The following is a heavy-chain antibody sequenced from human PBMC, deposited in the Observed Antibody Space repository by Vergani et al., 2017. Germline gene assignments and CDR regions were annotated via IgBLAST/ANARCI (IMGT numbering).Heavy chain of an antibody. D-gene: IGHD3-10*01. CDR1: GFTFDDYA. CDR2: ISWNSGSI. Sequence: EVQLVESGGGLVQPGRSLRLSCAASGFTFDDYAMHWVRQAPGKGLEWVSAISWNSGSIGYADSVKSRFTISRDNAKNSLYLQMNSLRAEDTALYYCAKGFGEFTYSENDYWGQGTLVTVSS. CDR3: AKGFGEFTYSENDY. V-gene: IGHV3-9*01. J-gene: IGHJ4*02.